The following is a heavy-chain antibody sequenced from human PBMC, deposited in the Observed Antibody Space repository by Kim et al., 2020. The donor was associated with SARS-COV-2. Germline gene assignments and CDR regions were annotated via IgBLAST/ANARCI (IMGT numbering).Heavy chain of an antibody. Sequence: SETLSLTCTVSGGSISSSSYYWGWIRQPPGKGLEWIGSIYYSGSTYYNPSLKSRVTISVDTSKNQFSLKLSSVTAADTAVYYCASGFGELPFFDYWGQGTLVTVSS. CDR1: GGSISSSSYY. CDR2: IYYSGST. CDR3: ASGFGELPFFDY. V-gene: IGHV4-39*01. J-gene: IGHJ4*02. D-gene: IGHD3-10*01.